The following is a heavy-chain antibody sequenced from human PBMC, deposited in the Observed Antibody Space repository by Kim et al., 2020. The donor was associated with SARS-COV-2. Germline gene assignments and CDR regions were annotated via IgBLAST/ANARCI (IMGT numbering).Heavy chain of an antibody. CDR2: IIPIFGTA. Sequence: SVKVSCKASGGTFSSYAISWVRQAPGQGLEWMGGIIPIFGTANYAQKFQGRVTITADESTSTAYMELSSLRSEDTAMYYCARGTVTNNYYYYYGMDVWGQGTTVTVSS. D-gene: IGHD4-17*01. V-gene: IGHV1-69*13. J-gene: IGHJ6*02. CDR1: GGTFSSYA. CDR3: ARGTVTNNYYYYYGMDV.